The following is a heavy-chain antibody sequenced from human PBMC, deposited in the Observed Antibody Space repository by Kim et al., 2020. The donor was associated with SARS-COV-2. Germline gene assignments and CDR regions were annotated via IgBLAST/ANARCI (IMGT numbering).Heavy chain of an antibody. D-gene: IGHD6-19*01. V-gene: IGHV3-23*01. CDR1: GFTFSSYA. CDR3: AKRPAYSSGWYHLDY. CDR2: ISDTGSTT. J-gene: IGHJ4*01. Sequence: GGSLRLSCAASGFTFSSYAMTWVRQAPGKGLEWVSTISDTGSTTYYADSVKGRFTISRDNSKNTLYLQMNSLRAEDTAVFYCAKRPAYSSGWYHLDYSG.